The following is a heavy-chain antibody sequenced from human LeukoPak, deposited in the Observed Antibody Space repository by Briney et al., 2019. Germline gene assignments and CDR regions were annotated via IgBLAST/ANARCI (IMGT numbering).Heavy chain of an antibody. Sequence: GASVKVSCKASGYTFTSYGISWVRQAPGQGLEWMGWISAYNGNTNYAQKLQGRVTMTTDTSTSTAYMELRSLRSDDTAVYYCARDRAWFGELPFDYWGQGTLVTVSS. CDR3: ARDRAWFGELPFDY. D-gene: IGHD3-10*01. CDR1: GYTFTSYG. CDR2: ISAYNGNT. V-gene: IGHV1-18*01. J-gene: IGHJ4*02.